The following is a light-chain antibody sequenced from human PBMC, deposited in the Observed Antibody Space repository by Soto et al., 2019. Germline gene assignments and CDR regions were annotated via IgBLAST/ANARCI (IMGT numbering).Light chain of an antibody. CDR1: QSISRW. Sequence: EIDLAPPPSTLSTPKKVRCTSTGGASQSISRWLPWYQQKKGKAXKXXLYDESSLQSGVQSRLRASGSANEFNLNISRLLPADFETYYCQQENSNLWTFCHGT. CDR2: DES. V-gene: IGKV1-5*01. CDR3: QQENSNLWT. J-gene: IGKJ1*01.